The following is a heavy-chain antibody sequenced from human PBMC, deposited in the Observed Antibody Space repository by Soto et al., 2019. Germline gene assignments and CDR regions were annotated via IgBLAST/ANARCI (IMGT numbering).Heavy chain of an antibody. J-gene: IGHJ3*02. V-gene: IGHV1-69*04. Sequence: GASVKVSCKASGGTFSSYTISWVRQAPGQGLEWMGRIIPILGIANYAQKFQGRVTTTADKSTSTAYMELSSLRSEDTAVYYCAREEEGELLVGAVDAFDIWGQGTMVTVSS. CDR1: GGTFSSYT. CDR3: AREEEGELLVGAVDAFDI. CDR2: IIPILGIA. D-gene: IGHD1-26*01.